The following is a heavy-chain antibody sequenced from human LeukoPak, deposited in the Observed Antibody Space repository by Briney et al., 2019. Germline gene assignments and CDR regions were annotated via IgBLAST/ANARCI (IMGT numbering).Heavy chain of an antibody. D-gene: IGHD6-6*01. Sequence: GGSLRLSCAASGFTFSSYWMSWVRQAPGKGLEWVANIKQDGSEKYYMDSVKGRFTISRDNAKNSLYLQMNGLRAEDTAVYYCARDGVIAARPSYFDYWGQGTLVTVSS. CDR3: ARDGVIAARPSYFDY. J-gene: IGHJ4*02. CDR2: IKQDGSEK. CDR1: GFTFSSYW. V-gene: IGHV3-7*01.